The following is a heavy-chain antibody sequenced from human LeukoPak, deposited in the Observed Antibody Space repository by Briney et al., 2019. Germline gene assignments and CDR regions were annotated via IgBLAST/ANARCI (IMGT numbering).Heavy chain of an antibody. V-gene: IGHV3-48*01. CDR1: GFTFSSYS. Sequence: GGSLRLSCAASGFTFSSYSMNWVRQAPGKGLEWVSYISSSSSTIYYADSVKGRFTISRDNAKNSLYLQMNSLRAEDTAVYYCAKESHNYYYYHMDVWGKGTTVTVSS. J-gene: IGHJ6*04. D-gene: IGHD3-10*01. CDR3: AKESHNYYYYHMDV. CDR2: ISSSSSTI.